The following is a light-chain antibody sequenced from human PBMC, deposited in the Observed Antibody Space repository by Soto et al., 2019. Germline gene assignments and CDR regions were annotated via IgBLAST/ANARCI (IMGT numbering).Light chain of an antibody. CDR1: LGAVTGSDY. CDR2: RTT. Sequence: QAVVTQEPSLTVSPGGTVTFTCASSLGAVTGSDYPSWFQQKPGQAPTSLIYRTTNRYSWTPARFSGSLFGGKAALTVSDVQPEDEADYYCLLYYGGAGVFGGGTKLTVL. V-gene: IGLV7-43*01. J-gene: IGLJ2*01. CDR3: LLYYGGAGV.